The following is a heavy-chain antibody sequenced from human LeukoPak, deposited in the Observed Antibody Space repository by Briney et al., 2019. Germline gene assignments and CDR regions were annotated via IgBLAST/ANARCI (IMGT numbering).Heavy chain of an antibody. CDR1: GFTFSNAW. Sequence: GGSLRLSCAASGFTFSNAWMSWVRQAPGKGLEWVGRIKSKTDGGTTDYAAPVKGRFTISRDDSKNTLYLQMNSLKTEDTAVYYCTTASSGWFRNYYYYYYYMDVWGKGTTVTVSS. J-gene: IGHJ6*03. CDR3: TTASSGWFRNYYYYYYYMDV. V-gene: IGHV3-15*01. D-gene: IGHD6-19*01. CDR2: IKSKTDGGTT.